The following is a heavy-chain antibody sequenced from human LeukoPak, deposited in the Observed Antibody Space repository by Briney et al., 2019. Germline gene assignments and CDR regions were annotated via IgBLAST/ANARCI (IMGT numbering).Heavy chain of an antibody. V-gene: IGHV3-7*03. CDR3: AKDKAVPAASDAFDI. CDR2: IKQDGSEK. J-gene: IGHJ3*02. D-gene: IGHD2-2*01. Sequence: GGSLRLSCAASRLTFTYWMSWVRRAPGKGLEWVANIKQDGSEKYYVDSVKGRFTISRDNSKNTLYLQMNSLRAEDTAVYYCAKDKAVPAASDAFDIWGQGTMVTVSS. CDR1: RLTFTYW.